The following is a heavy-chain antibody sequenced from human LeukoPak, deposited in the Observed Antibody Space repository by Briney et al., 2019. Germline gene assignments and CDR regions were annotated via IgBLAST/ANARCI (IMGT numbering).Heavy chain of an antibody. D-gene: IGHD3-22*01. V-gene: IGHV1-18*01. J-gene: IGHJ4*02. Sequence: ASVKVSCKASGYTFTSYGISWVRQAPGQGLEWMGWISAYNGNTNYAQKLQGRVTMTTDTSTSTAYMELRSLRSDDTAVYYCAKDHVRTYYYDSSGYDLFDYWGQGTLVNVSS. CDR3: AKDHVRTYYYDSSGYDLFDY. CDR1: GYTFTSYG. CDR2: ISAYNGNT.